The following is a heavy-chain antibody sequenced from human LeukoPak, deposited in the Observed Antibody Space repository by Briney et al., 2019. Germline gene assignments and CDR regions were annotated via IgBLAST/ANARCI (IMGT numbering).Heavy chain of an antibody. CDR2: IYYSGTT. V-gene: IGHV4-59*01. J-gene: IGHJ4*02. CDR3: ARGVYIAAAQYAY. Sequence: SETLSLTCTVSGGSLSSYYWSWFRQPPGKGLEWIGYIYYSGTTNYNPSLKSRVTISVDTSKNQFSLKLSSVTAADTAVYYCARGVYIAAAQYAYWGQGTLVTVSS. CDR1: GGSLSSYY. D-gene: IGHD6-13*01.